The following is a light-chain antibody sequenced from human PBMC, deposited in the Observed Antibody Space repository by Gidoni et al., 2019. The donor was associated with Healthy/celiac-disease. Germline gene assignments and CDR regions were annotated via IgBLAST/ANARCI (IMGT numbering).Light chain of an antibody. CDR2: GAS. V-gene: IGKV3-20*01. J-gene: IGKJ1*01. CDR1: QSVSSSY. Sequence: EIVLTQSPGTLSLSPGERATLSCRASQSVSSSYLAWYQQKPGLAPRLLIYGASSRATGIPDRVSGSGSGTDFTLTISRLEPEDFAVYYCQQYGSSTWTFGQGTKVEIK. CDR3: QQYGSSTWT.